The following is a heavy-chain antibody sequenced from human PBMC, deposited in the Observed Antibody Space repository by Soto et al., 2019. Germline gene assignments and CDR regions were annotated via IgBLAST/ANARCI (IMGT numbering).Heavy chain of an antibody. CDR1: GYTFTSYG. D-gene: IGHD4-17*01. CDR3: ARASGDYGLSEYFQH. V-gene: IGHV1-18*01. CDR2: ISTYNGNT. J-gene: IGHJ1*01. Sequence: QVQLVQSGGEVKKPGASVKVSCKASGYTFTSYGISWVRQAPGQGLEWMGWISTYNGNTNYAQKAQGRVTMTTDTSPSTAYMELRSLRSDDTAVYYCARASGDYGLSEYFQHWGQGTLVTVSS.